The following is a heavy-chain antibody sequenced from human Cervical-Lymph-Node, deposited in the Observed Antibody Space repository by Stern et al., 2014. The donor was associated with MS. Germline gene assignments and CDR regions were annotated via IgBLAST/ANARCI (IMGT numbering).Heavy chain of an antibody. CDR2: IYRGDSDP. CDR1: GYSFATYW. J-gene: IGHJ6*02. D-gene: IGHD5-18*01. CDR3: ARPGDDTAKYGLDV. Sequence: EVQLVESGAEVKKPGESLKISCKGSGYSFATYWIGWVRQMPGKGLEWMGIIYRGDSDPKYTPSFQGQVTISADKSISTAYLHWSSLKASDTAMYYCARPGDDTAKYGLDVWGQGTTVTVSS. V-gene: IGHV5-51*03.